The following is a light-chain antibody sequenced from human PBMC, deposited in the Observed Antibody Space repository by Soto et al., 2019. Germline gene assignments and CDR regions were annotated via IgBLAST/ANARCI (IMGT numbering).Light chain of an antibody. J-gene: IGLJ1*01. CDR3: LITYSGARPDV. CDR1: TGAVTSGHY. Sequence: QAVVTQEPSLTVSPGGTITLTCGSSTGAVTSGHYPHWFQQKPGQAPRTLIYDTSNRHSWTPARFSGSLLGGKAALTLSGAQPEDEAEYYCLITYSGARPDVFGTGTKVTVL. CDR2: DTS. V-gene: IGLV7-46*01.